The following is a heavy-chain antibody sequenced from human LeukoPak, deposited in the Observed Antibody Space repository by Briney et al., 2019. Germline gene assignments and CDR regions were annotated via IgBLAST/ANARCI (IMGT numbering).Heavy chain of an antibody. CDR2: IKEDGSQK. CDR3: ARDGISYYYYGMDV. Sequence: GGSLRLSCAASGFTFSNHWMNWVRRAPGKGLEWVANIKEDGSQKKYVDSVKGRFTISRDNAKNSLYLQMNSLRAEDTAVYYCARDGISYYYYGMDVWGQGTTVTVSS. D-gene: IGHD1-1*01. CDR1: GFTFSNHW. J-gene: IGHJ6*02. V-gene: IGHV3-7*01.